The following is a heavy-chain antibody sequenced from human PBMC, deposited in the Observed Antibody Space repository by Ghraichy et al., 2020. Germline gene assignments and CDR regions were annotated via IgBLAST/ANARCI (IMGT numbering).Heavy chain of an antibody. CDR3: ARLKPYSSSWYKSDYYYGMDV. J-gene: IGHJ6*02. Sequence: SETLSLTCAVSGGSISSSNWWSWVRQPPGKGLEWIGEIYHSGSTNYNPSLKSRVTISVDKSKNQFSLKLSSVTAADTAVYYCARLKPYSSSWYKSDYYYGMDVWGQGTTVTVSS. CDR2: IYHSGST. CDR1: GGSISSSNW. V-gene: IGHV4-4*02. D-gene: IGHD6-13*01.